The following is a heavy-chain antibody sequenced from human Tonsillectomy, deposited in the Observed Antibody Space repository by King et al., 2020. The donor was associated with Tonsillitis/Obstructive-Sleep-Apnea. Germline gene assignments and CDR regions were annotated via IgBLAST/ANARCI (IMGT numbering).Heavy chain of an antibody. CDR3: TTAETDY. Sequence: VQLVQSGGGLVKPGGSLRLSCAASGVTFSNAWMSWVRQAPGKGLEWVGLIKSKTDGGTTDYAAPVKGRFTISRDDSKNTLYLQMNSLKTEDTAVYYCTTAETDYWGQGTLVTVSS. CDR2: IKSKTDGGTT. J-gene: IGHJ4*02. V-gene: IGHV3-15*01. CDR1: GVTFSNAW.